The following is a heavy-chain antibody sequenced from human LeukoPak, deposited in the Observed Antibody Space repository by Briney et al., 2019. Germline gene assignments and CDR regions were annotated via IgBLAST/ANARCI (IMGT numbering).Heavy chain of an antibody. CDR3: ARGHTAVTRHFDF. J-gene: IGHJ4*02. Sequence: GGSLRLFCEASGFTFTTYSMTWVRQASGKGLVWVSNISSGCSAIFCADALKGRFTVSRDDAKNLLYLDMNSLRAEDTAVYYCARGHTAVTRHFDFWGKGTRVTVSS. CDR1: GFTFTTYS. CDR2: ISSGCSAI. D-gene: IGHD4-17*01. V-gene: IGHV3-48*04.